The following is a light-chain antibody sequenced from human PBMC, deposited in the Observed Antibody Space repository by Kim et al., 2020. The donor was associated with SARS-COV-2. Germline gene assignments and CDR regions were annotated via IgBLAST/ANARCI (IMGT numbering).Light chain of an antibody. CDR2: AVS. J-gene: IGKJ4*01. CDR1: QGINNH. Sequence: DIQMTQSPSVMSASVGDRVTITCRASQGINNHLAWFQQIPGKVPKRLIFAVSSLQSGVPSRFSGSGSGTEFTLTISSLQPEDFATYYCLQHNSYPLTFGGGTKVEI. CDR3: LQHNSYPLT. V-gene: IGKV1-17*03.